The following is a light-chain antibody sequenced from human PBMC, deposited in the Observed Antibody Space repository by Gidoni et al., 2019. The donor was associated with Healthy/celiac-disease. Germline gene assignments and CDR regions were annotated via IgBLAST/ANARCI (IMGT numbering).Light chain of an antibody. CDR1: NIGSKS. J-gene: IGLJ2*01. CDR3: QVWDSSSYHPNVV. Sequence: SYVLTQPPSVSVAPGKTARITCGGNNIGSKSVHWYQQKPGQAPVLVIYYDSDRPSGIPERFSGSNSGNTATLTISRVEAGDEADYYCQVWDSSSYHPNVVFGGGTKLTVL. CDR2: YDS. V-gene: IGLV3-21*04.